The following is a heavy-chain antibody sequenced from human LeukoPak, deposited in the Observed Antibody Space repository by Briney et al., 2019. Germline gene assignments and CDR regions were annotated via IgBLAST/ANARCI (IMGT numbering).Heavy chain of an antibody. V-gene: IGHV3-7*01. CDR3: ARDQGRWLQLLAY. CDR2: IKQDGSEK. Sequence: GGSLRLSCAASGFTFSSYWMSWVRQAPGKGLEWVANIKQDGSEKYYVDSVKGRFTISRDNAKNSLYLQMNSLRAEDTAVYYCARDQGRWLQLLAYWGQGTLVTVSS. D-gene: IGHD5-24*01. J-gene: IGHJ4*02. CDR1: GFTFSSYW.